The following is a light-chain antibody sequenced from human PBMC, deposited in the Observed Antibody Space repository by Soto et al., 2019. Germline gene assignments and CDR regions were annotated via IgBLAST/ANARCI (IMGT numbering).Light chain of an antibody. CDR3: QSYDSSLSEGV. CDR1: SSDVGADYY. V-gene: IGLV2-8*01. CDR2: DDS. Sequence: QSVLAQRPSAAVSRGQSITISCTGTSSDVGADYYVSWYQHHPGKVPKLLIYDDSNRPSGVPDRFSGSKSGTSASLAITGLQAEDEADYYCQSYDSSLSEGVFGTGTKVTVL. J-gene: IGLJ1*01.